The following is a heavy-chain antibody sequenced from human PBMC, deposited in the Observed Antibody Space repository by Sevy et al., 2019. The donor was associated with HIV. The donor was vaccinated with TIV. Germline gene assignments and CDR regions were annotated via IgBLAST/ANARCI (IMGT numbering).Heavy chain of an antibody. J-gene: IGHJ4*02. V-gene: IGHV3-23*01. D-gene: IGHD2-8*01. CDR3: AGERCTQPHDY. CDR1: GFTFAKYS. CDR2: FSFGCGRI. Sequence: GGYLRLSCAASGFTFAKYSMSWVRQAPGKGLEWVSTFSFGCGRINYADSVKGRFTISRDDSKNTLFLQMNSLRAEDTATYFCAGERCTQPHDYWGQGTMVTVSS.